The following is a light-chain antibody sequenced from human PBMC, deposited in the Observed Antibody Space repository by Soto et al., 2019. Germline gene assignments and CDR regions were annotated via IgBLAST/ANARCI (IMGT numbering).Light chain of an antibody. CDR1: SSDVGGYNY. V-gene: IGLV2-11*01. CDR2: DVT. J-gene: IGLJ2*01. CDR3: CSYAGSYSFAMI. Sequence: QSALTQPRSVSGSPGQSVTISCTGTSSDVGGYNYVSWYQQHPGKAPKLMIHDVTKRPSGVPDRFSGSKSGNRASLTISGIPAEDDADDSCCSYAGSYSFAMIFGGGTNHTVL.